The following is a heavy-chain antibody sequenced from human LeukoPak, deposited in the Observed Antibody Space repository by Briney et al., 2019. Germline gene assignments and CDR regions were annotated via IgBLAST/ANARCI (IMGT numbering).Heavy chain of an antibody. D-gene: IGHD6-13*01. CDR1: GGTFSSYA. V-gene: IGHV1-2*02. Sequence: ASVKVSCKASGGTFSSYAISWVRQAPGQGLEWMGWINPNSGGTNYAQKFQGRVTMTRDTSISTAYMELSRLRSDDTAVYYCARLSSSWYVGYYYYYMDVWGKGTTVTVSS. CDR3: ARLSSSWYVGYYYYYMDV. CDR2: INPNSGGT. J-gene: IGHJ6*03.